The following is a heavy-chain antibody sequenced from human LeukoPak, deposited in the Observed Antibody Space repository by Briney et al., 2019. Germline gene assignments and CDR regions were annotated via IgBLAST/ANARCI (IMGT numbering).Heavy chain of an antibody. Sequence: GGSLRLSCAASGFIFSSYGMHWVRQTPGKGLEWVAFIWYDGTNIYYADSVKGRFTISRDNAKNTLYLQMNSLRAEDTAVYFCASGELDSLYYFDYWGQGTLVTVSS. V-gene: IGHV3-33*03. CDR2: IWYDGTNI. J-gene: IGHJ4*02. CDR3: ASGELDSLYYFDY. D-gene: IGHD1-1*01. CDR1: GFIFSSYG.